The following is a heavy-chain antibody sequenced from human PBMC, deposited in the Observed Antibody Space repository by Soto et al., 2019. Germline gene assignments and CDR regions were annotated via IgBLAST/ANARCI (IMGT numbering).Heavy chain of an antibody. CDR1: GGSISSGGYY. V-gene: IGHV4-31*03. Sequence: SETLSLTCTVSGGSISSGGYYWSWIRQHPGKGLEWIGYIYYRGRTSYNPSLKSRVDISVDTAMTQFSLKLRSVTAADTAIYYCARYQWNPGAFDPWGPGTQVTVSS. J-gene: IGHJ5*02. CDR2: IYYRGRT. D-gene: IGHD1-20*01. CDR3: ARYQWNPGAFDP.